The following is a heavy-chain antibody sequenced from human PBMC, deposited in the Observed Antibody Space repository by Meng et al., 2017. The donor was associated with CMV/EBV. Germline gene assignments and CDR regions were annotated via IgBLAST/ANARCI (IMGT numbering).Heavy chain of an antibody. Sequence: GGSLRLSCAASGFTFSSYEMNWVCQAPGKGLEWVSYISSSGSTIYYADSVKGRFTISRDNAKNSLYLQMNSLRAEDTAVYYCARGEVVVVPPGGYYGMDVWGQGTTVTVSS. CDR1: GFTFSSYE. D-gene: IGHD2-2*01. V-gene: IGHV3-48*03. J-gene: IGHJ6*02. CDR2: ISSSGSTI. CDR3: ARGEVVVVPPGGYYGMDV.